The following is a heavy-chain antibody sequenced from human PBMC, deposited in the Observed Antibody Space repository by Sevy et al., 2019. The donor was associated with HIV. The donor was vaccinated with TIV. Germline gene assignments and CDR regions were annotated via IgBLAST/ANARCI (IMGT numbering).Heavy chain of an antibody. CDR2: FDPEDGET. J-gene: IGHJ4*02. Sequence: ASVKVSCKVSGSTLTKLSMHWVRQVPGKGLEWMVSFDPEDGETIYPRKFQGRGTMTEDTSTDTAYMVLSSLRSEDTAVYYCATTKDYYDSSGSPFDYWGQGTLVTVSS. V-gene: IGHV1-24*01. CDR3: ATTKDYYDSSGSPFDY. D-gene: IGHD3-22*01. CDR1: GSTLTKLS.